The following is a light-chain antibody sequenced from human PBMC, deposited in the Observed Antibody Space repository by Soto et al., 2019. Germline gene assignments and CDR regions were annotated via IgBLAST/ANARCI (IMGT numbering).Light chain of an antibody. CDR1: QSISSY. CDR3: QQTYSSPWT. CDR2: AAS. J-gene: IGKJ1*01. V-gene: IGKV1-39*01. Sequence: DLQMTQSPSSLSASVGDRVTITCRASQSISSYLNWYQQKPGEAPKLLINAASNLQSGVPSRFSGSGSVTDFTLTISSLLPEDFATYHCQQTYSSPWTFGQGTKVEIK.